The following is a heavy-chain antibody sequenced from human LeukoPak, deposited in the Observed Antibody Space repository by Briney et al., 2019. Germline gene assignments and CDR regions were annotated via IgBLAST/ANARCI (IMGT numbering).Heavy chain of an antibody. D-gene: IGHD6-13*01. V-gene: IGHV3-7*01. Sequence: GGSLRLSCAASGFTFSRYWMSWVRQAPGKGLEWVANIKQDGSEKYYVDSVKGRFTISRDNAKNSLYLQMNSLRAEDTAVYYCARSAGSCSWYEGYYFDYWGQGTLVTVSS. J-gene: IGHJ4*02. CDR3: ARSAGSCSWYEGYYFDY. CDR1: GFTFSRYW. CDR2: IKQDGSEK.